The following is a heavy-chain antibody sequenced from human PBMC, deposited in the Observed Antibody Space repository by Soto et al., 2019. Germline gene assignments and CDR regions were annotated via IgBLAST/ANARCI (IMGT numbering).Heavy chain of an antibody. CDR3: AKSRVRGVGDSGAGWFDP. CDR2: VNHSGST. V-gene: IGHV4-34*01. D-gene: IGHD3-10*01. Sequence: QVQLQQWGAGLLKPSETLSLTCAVYGGSFSGYYWGWIRQPPGKGLEWIGAVNHSGSTNYNPSLKIRVTISVDTSKNQFSLKLSSVTAADTAVYYCAKSRVRGVGDSGAGWFDPWGQGTLVTVSS. J-gene: IGHJ5*02. CDR1: GGSFSGYY.